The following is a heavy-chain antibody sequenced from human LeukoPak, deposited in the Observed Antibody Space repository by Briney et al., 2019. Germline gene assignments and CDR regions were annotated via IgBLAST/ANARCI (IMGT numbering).Heavy chain of an antibody. CDR3: ARAYYGSGRSLDY. CDR2: ITGSSSNI. D-gene: IGHD3-10*01. Sequence: GGSLRLSCAASGFIFSRYNMNWVRQAPGRGLEWVSFITGSSSNIYYADSVKGRFTVSRDNAKNSLYLQMNSLRAEDTAVYYCARAYYGSGRSLDYWGQGTVVTVSS. V-gene: IGHV3-21*01. J-gene: IGHJ4*02. CDR1: GFIFSRYN.